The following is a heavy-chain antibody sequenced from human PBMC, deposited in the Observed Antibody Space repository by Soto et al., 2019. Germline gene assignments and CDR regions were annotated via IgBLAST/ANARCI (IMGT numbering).Heavy chain of an antibody. Sequence: QIQMVQSGGEVKKPGASVKVSCRASGYPFTSYGVSWVRQAPGQAPEWMGWSSAHDNDIIYGETFQGRLRLTTDTSTSTGYMELRNLRSDDSAVYYCLSDYLPYDFLTGSFLDCFDPWGQGTLVIVSS. J-gene: IGHJ5*02. V-gene: IGHV1-18*01. CDR2: SSAHDNDI. D-gene: IGHD3-9*01. CDR1: GYPFTSYG. CDR3: LSDYLPYDFLTGSFLDCFDP.